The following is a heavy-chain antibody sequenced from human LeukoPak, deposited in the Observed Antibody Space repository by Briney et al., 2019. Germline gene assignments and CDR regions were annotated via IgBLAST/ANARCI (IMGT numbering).Heavy chain of an antibody. J-gene: IGHJ4*02. V-gene: IGHV3-30-3*01. Sequence: GGSLRLSCVASGFTFRSYAMHWVRQAPGKGLEWVIVISSDGTNKYYADSVKGRFTVSRDNSKNTLYLQMNSLRAEDTAVYYCAKDLDSRYGGDYWGQGTLVTVSS. D-gene: IGHD3-22*01. CDR3: AKDLDSRYGGDY. CDR1: GFTFRSYA. CDR2: ISSDGTNK.